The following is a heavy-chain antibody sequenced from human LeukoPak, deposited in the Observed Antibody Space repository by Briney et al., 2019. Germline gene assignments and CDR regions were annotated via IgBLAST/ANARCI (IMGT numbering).Heavy chain of an antibody. CDR3: ARRRHFSSHRDY. Sequence: PSETLSLTCTVSGGSVSSSSYYWGWIRQPPGKGLEWIGNIYYSGTTYYNPSLQSRVTISVDTSKNQFSLRLSSVTAADTAVYYCARRRHFSSHRDYWGQGTLVTVSS. CDR1: GGSVSSSSYY. J-gene: IGHJ4*02. D-gene: IGHD6-13*01. CDR2: IYYSGTT. V-gene: IGHV4-39*01.